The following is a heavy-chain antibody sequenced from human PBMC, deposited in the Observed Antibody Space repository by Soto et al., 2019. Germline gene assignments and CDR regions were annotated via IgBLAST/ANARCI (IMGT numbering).Heavy chain of an antibody. CDR1: GGSVSSGSYY. V-gene: IGHV4-61*01. D-gene: IGHD3-10*01. CDR2: IYYSGST. Sequence: QVQLQESGPGLVKPSETLSLTCTVSGGSVSSGSYYWSWIRQPPGKGLEWIGYIYYSGSTNYNPSLKSRVTISVDTSKNQFSLKLSSVTAADTAAYYCARDIGAKYYYGSGSYSWFDPWGQGTLVTVSS. CDR3: ARDIGAKYYYGSGSYSWFDP. J-gene: IGHJ5*02.